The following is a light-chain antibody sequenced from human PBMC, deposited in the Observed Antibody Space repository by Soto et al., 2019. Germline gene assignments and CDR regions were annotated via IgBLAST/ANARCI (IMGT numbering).Light chain of an antibody. J-gene: IGKJ1*01. CDR1: QGLRSTS. CDR2: DAS. Sequence: EIVLTQSPGTLSLSPGERATLSCRAGQGLRSTSLAWYQQKPGQAPRLLIYDASTRATGIPDRFSGSGSGTDLTLTISRLEPEDFAVYYCQQVGISVATFSHGTKVEIK. V-gene: IGKV3-20*01. CDR3: QQVGISVAT.